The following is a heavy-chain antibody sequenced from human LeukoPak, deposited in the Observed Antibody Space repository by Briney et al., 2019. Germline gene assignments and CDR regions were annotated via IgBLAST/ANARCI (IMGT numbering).Heavy chain of an antibody. J-gene: IGHJ4*02. CDR2: ISGSGGST. CDR3: AKEGSVCRNGICRYFDY. V-gene: IGHV3-23*01. D-gene: IGHD2-8*01. CDR1: GFTFSSYA. Sequence: GGSLRLSCAASGFTFSSYAMSWVRQAPGKGLEWVSAISGSGGSTYYADSVKGRFTISRDNSKNTLYLRMNSLKPGDTALYFCAKEGSVCRNGICRYFDYWGQGTPVTVSS.